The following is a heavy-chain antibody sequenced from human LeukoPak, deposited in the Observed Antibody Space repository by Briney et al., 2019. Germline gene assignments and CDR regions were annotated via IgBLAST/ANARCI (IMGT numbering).Heavy chain of an antibody. D-gene: IGHD6-19*01. CDR3: AKRSGYTTGWFFDF. J-gene: IGHJ4*02. Sequence: QPGGSLRLSCAASGFSFSSYAMSWVRQAPGKGLEWVSSISGSGDNTYYAESVKGRFTISRDNSKNTLFLQMNSLRAEDTAVFHCAKRSGYTTGWFFDFWGQGTLVTVSS. CDR2: ISGSGDNT. CDR1: GFSFSSYA. V-gene: IGHV3-23*01.